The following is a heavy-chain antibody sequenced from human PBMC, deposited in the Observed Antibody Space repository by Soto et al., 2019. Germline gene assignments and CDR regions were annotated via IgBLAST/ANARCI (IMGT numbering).Heavy chain of an antibody. J-gene: IGHJ4*02. CDR3: AKEGPYDYVWGTIRKFDY. Sequence: QVLLVQSGAEVKKPGSSVKVSCKASGGTFNFYAISWVRQAPGQGLEWMGGIIPMFGTANYTQKFQGRVTITADESTSTVYMEVNRLRSDDTAVYYCAKEGPYDYVWGTIRKFDYWGQGTLVTASS. D-gene: IGHD3-16*01. CDR1: GGTFNFYA. CDR2: IIPMFGTA. V-gene: IGHV1-69*01.